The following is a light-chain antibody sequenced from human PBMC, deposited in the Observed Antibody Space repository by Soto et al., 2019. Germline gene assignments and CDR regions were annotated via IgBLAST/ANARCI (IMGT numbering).Light chain of an antibody. J-gene: IGLJ2*01. Sequence: QSALTQPASVSGSPGQSITISCTGTSSDVGSYNYVSWYQQHPGKAPKLMIYEVSNRPSGVSNRFSGSKSGNTASLTISGLQAEAEADYYCSSYTSSHVVFGGGTKVTVL. CDR1: SSDVGSYNY. V-gene: IGLV2-14*01. CDR2: EVS. CDR3: SSYTSSHVV.